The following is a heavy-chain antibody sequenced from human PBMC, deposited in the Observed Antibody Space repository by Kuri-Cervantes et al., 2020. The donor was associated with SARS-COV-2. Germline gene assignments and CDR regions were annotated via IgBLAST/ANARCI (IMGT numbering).Heavy chain of an antibody. CDR2: ISSSNSTI. D-gene: IGHD4-17*01. Sequence: GESLKISCAASGFTFSSYSMNWVRQAPGKGLEWVSYISSSNSTIYYADSVKGRFTISRDNAKNSLYLQMNSLRAEDTAVYYCARDPSAVTPVYWGQGTLVTVSS. CDR1: GFTFSSYS. CDR3: ARDPSAVTPVY. V-gene: IGHV3-48*04. J-gene: IGHJ4*02.